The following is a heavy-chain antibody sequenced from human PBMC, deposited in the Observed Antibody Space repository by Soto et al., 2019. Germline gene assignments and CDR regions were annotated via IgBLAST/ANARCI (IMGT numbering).Heavy chain of an antibody. V-gene: IGHV4-30-2*01. J-gene: IGHJ5*02. CDR3: AIGGYCSSTSCYWWFDP. D-gene: IGHD2-2*01. CDR2: TYHSGNP. Sequence: SETLSLTCDVSGDTISTGGYTWAWIRQPPGKALEWIGHTYHSGNPYYNPSLKSRVIISVDRSKNQFSLKLSSVTAADTAVYFCAIGGYCSSTSCYWWFDPWGQGTLVTVSS. CDR1: GDTISTGGYT.